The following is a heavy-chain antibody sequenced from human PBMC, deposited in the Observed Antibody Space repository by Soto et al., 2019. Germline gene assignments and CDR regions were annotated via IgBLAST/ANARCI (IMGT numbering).Heavy chain of an antibody. Sequence: RLSCTASGFTFGDYAMSWFRQAPGKGLEWVGFIRSKAYGGTTEYAASVKGRFTISRDDSKSIAYLQMNSLKTEDTAVYYCTRSPQPPYYDSSGYYYVSYAFDIWGQGTMVTVSS. CDR1: GFTFGDYA. V-gene: IGHV3-49*03. CDR2: IRSKAYGGTT. D-gene: IGHD3-22*01. CDR3: TRSPQPPYYDSSGYYYVSYAFDI. J-gene: IGHJ3*02.